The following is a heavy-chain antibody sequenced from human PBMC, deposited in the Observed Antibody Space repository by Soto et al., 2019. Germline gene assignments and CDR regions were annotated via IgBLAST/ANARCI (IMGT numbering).Heavy chain of an antibody. Sequence: KPSETLSLTAAVYGGSFSGYYWSWIRQTPGKGLEWIGEINHSGNTNYKSSLKSRLTVSVDTSKKQFSLNLRSVTAADTAVFYCARAITVAGTRRFDSWGQGTLVTVSS. CDR1: GGSFSGYY. CDR3: ARAITVAGTRRFDS. V-gene: IGHV4-34*01. CDR2: INHSGNT. D-gene: IGHD6-19*01. J-gene: IGHJ5*01.